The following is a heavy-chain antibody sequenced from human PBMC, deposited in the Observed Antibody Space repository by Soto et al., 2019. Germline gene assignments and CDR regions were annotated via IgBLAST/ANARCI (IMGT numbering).Heavy chain of an antibody. CDR2: IWYDGTNK. Sequence: GGSLRLSCAASGFTFSSYGMHWVRQAPGKGLEWVTVIWYDGTNKYYADSVKGRFTISRDNSKNTLYLQLNSLRAEDTALYYCAKGKSGSRPYSFDYWGQGTPVTLSS. V-gene: IGHV3-30*02. CDR1: GFTFSSYG. J-gene: IGHJ4*02. D-gene: IGHD1-26*01. CDR3: AKGKSGSRPYSFDY.